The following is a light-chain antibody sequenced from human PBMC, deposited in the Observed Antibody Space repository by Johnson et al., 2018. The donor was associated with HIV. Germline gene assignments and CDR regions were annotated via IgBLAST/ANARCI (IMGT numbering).Light chain of an antibody. CDR2: DRN. J-gene: IGLJ1*01. V-gene: IGLV1-51*01. CDR3: GTWDSSLSVYV. Sequence: QPVLTQPPSVSAAPGQLVTISCSGNTSNIGSNSVSWYQHLPGIAPKLLVYDRNKRPSGIPDRFSGSKSGTSATLGITGLQTGDEADYYCGTWDSSLSVYVFGTGTKVTVL. CDR1: TSNIGSNS.